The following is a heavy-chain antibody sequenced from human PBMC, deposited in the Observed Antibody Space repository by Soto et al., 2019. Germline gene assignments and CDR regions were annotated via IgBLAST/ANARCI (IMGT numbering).Heavy chain of an antibody. J-gene: IGHJ4*02. CDR2: ISYDGSNK. Sequence: GGSLRLSCAASGFTFSSYGMHWVRQAPGKGLEWVAVISYDGSNKYYADSVKGRFTISRDNSKNTLYLQMNSLRAEDTAVYYCAKDEMPNYYDSSGYYDYWGQGTLVTVS. D-gene: IGHD3-22*01. V-gene: IGHV3-30*18. CDR3: AKDEMPNYYDSSGYYDY. CDR1: GFTFSSYG.